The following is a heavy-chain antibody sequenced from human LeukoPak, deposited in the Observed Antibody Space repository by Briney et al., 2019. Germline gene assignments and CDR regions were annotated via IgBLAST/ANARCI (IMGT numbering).Heavy chain of an antibody. D-gene: IGHD4-11*01. J-gene: IGHJ5*02. CDR1: GDSISSSSYY. V-gene: IGHV4-39*07. CDR3: ARVQGSHWFDP. Sequence: PSETLSLTCTVSGDSISSSSYYWGWIRQPPGKGLEWIGNIYYSGSTYYNPSLKSRVTISVDTSKNQFSLKLNSVTAADTAVYYCARVQGSHWFDPWGQGTLVTVSS. CDR2: IYYSGST.